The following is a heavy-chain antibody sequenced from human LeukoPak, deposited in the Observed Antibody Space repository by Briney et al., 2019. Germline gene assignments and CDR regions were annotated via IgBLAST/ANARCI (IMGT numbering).Heavy chain of an antibody. D-gene: IGHD3-3*01. J-gene: IGHJ6*03. CDR1: GYTFTSYY. CDR3: ARDALRFLELKNYMDV. CDR2: ISAYNGNT. Sequence: ASVKVSCKSSGYTFTSYYMHWVRQAPGQGLEWMGWISAYNGNTNYAQKLQGRVTMTTDTSTSTAYMELRSLRSDDTAVYYCARDALRFLELKNYMDVWGKGTTATVSS. V-gene: IGHV1-18*04.